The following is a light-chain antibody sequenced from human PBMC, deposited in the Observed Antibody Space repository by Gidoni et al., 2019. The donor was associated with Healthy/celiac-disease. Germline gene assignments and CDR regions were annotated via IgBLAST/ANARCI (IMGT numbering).Light chain of an antibody. V-gene: IGKV1-39*01. CDR1: QSISSY. CDR3: QHSYSPPLT. Sequence: DSQMTQSPSALSASVGDRVTITCRASQSISSYLNWYQQAPGNAPKLLISASSSLQSGLPSRFSGSASATDFPLTISRLPPEDFATYCCQHSYSPPLTFGGGTKVEIK. CDR2: ASS. J-gene: IGKJ4*01.